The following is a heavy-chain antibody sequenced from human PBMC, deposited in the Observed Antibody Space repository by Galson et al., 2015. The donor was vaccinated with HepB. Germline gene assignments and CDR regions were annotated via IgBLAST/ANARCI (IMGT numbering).Heavy chain of an antibody. V-gene: IGHV1-8*01. CDR2: MNPNSGNT. J-gene: IGHJ4*02. D-gene: IGHD4-11*01. CDR1: GYTFTSYD. Sequence: SVKVSCKASGYTFTSYDINWVRQATGQGLEWMGWMNPNSGNTDYAQKFQGRVTMTRNTSISTAYMELSSLRSEDTAVYYCAGSGMTNDFDYWGQGTLVTVSS. CDR3: AGSGMTNDFDY.